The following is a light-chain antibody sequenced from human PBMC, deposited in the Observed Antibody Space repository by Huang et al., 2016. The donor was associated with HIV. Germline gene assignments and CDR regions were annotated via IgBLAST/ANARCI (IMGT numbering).Light chain of an antibody. Sequence: EIVLTQSPGTLALSPGERATLSCRASHSVSGRYLAWYQQKPGQAPRLLIYGASTRATGIPDIFSGSGSGTDFTLTISRLEPEDFAVYYCQQYGSSPYTFGQGTKLEI. V-gene: IGKV3-20*01. CDR1: HSVSGRY. CDR3: QQYGSSPYT. J-gene: IGKJ2*01. CDR2: GAS.